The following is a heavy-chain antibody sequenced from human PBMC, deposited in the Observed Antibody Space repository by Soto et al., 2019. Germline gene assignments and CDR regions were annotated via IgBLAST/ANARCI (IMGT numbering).Heavy chain of an antibody. D-gene: IGHD6-6*01. CDR1: GGSISSYY. V-gene: IGHV4-59*01. CDR3: ARGNRVQQLVIDY. J-gene: IGHJ4*02. Sequence: PPETLSLTCTVSGGSISSYYWSWIRQPPGKGLEWIGYIYYSGSTNYNPSLKSRVTISVDTSKNQFSLKLSSVTAADTAVYYCARGNRVQQLVIDYSVQVTLVPVS. CDR2: IYYSGST.